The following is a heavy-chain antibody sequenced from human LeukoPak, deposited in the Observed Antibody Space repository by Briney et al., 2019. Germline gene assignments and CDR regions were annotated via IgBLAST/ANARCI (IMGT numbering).Heavy chain of an antibody. D-gene: IGHD1-14*01. Sequence: SETLSLTCTVSGGSISSGSYYWSWIRQPAGKGLEWIGRIYTSGSTNYNPSLKSRVTISVDTSKNQFSLKLSSVTAADTSVYYCARVTPFRGFDYWGQGTLVTVSS. V-gene: IGHV4-61*02. CDR3: ARVTPFRGFDY. CDR2: IYTSGST. CDR1: GGSISSGSYY. J-gene: IGHJ4*02.